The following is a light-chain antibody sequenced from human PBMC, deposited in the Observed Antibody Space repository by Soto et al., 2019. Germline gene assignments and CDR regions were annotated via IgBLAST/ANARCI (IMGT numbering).Light chain of an antibody. J-gene: IGLJ2*01. Sequence: QSALTQPASVSGSPGQSITISCTGTSSDAGGYNYVSWYQQHPGKAPKLMIYDVTNRPSGVSNRFSGSKSGNTASLTISGLQAEDEADYYCSSYRSSSTFVVFGGGTKVTVL. V-gene: IGLV2-14*01. CDR1: SSDAGGYNY. CDR3: SSYRSSSTFVV. CDR2: DVT.